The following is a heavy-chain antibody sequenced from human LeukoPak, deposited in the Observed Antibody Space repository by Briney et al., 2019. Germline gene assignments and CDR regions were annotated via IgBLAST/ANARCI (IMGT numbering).Heavy chain of an antibody. J-gene: IGHJ4*02. CDR3: ARVGISLGYYFDY. CDR2: INPNSGDT. Sequence: ASVKVSCKASGYTFTGYYLHWVRQAPGQGLEWMGWINPNSGDTDYAQNFQGRVTMTRDTSISTAYLDLSRLRSDDPAVYYCARVGISLGYYFDYWGQGTLVTVSS. CDR1: GYTFTGYY. V-gene: IGHV1-2*02.